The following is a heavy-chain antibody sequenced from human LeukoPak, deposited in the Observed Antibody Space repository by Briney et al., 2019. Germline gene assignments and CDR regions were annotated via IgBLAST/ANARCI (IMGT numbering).Heavy chain of an antibody. V-gene: IGHV3-7*05. CDR1: GFTFRNYW. Sequence: PGGSLRLSCAASGFTFRNYWMIWVRQAPGKGLEWLGNIKGDGREKRYADSVRGRFTISRDNAQTSLYLQMNSLRAEDTAVYYCARASDPWLQLTWGQGTLVTVSS. CDR3: ARASDPWLQLT. D-gene: IGHD5-24*01. CDR2: IKGDGREK. J-gene: IGHJ5*02.